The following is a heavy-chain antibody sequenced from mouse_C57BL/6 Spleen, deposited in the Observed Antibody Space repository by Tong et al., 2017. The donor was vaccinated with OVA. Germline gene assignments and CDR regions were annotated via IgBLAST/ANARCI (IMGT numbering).Heavy chain of an antibody. D-gene: IGHD1-1*01. CDR2: INPSNGGT. J-gene: IGHJ2*01. CDR1: GYTFTSYW. V-gene: IGHV1-53*01. Sequence: VQLQESGTELVKPGASVKLSCKASGYTFTSYWMHWVKQRPGQGLEWIGNINPSNGGTNYNEKFKSKATLTVDKSYSTAYMQLSSVTSEDSAVYYCARDYYGSSWGYYFDYWGQGTTLTVSS. CDR3: ARDYYGSSWGYYFDY.